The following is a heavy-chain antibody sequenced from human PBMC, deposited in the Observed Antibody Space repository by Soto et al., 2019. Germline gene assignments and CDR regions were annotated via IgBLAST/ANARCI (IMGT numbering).Heavy chain of an antibody. CDR1: GGSISSYY. J-gene: IGHJ5*02. V-gene: IGHV4-59*01. CDR2: IYYSGST. Sequence: SETLSLTCTVSGGSISSYYWSWIRQPPGKGLEWIGYIYYSGSTNYNPSLKSRVTISVDTSKNQFSLKLSSVTAADTAVYYCARTDYYDSSGSLGPWGQGTLVTVSS. CDR3: ARTDYYDSSGSLGP. D-gene: IGHD3-22*01.